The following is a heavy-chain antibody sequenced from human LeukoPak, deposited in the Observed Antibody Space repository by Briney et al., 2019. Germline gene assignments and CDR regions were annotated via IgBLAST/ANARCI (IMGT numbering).Heavy chain of an antibody. Sequence: PGGSLRLSCAASGFTFTSYGMNWVRQAPGKGLEWVANIKQDGSEKYCVDSVKGRFTISRDNAKNSLYLQMNSLRAEDTAVYYCARKLDCFDYWGQGTLVTVSS. D-gene: IGHD1-1*01. CDR3: ARKLDCFDY. J-gene: IGHJ4*02. CDR1: GFTFTSYG. CDR2: IKQDGSEK. V-gene: IGHV3-7*05.